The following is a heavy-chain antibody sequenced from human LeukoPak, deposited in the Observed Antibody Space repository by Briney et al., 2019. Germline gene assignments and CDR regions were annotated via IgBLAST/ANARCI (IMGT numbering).Heavy chain of an antibody. J-gene: IGHJ6*03. V-gene: IGHV3-23*01. CDR1: GFTFSSSA. CDR2: ISGSGSGGST. CDR3: ARLRYHDFWSGYWKYYYYMDV. Sequence: PGGSLRLSCAASGFTFSSSAMSWVRQAPGKGLEWVSSISGSGSGGSTYYADSVKGRFTISRDNSKNTLYLQMNSLRAEDTAVYYCARLRYHDFWSGYWKYYYYMDVWGKGTTVTVSS. D-gene: IGHD3-3*01.